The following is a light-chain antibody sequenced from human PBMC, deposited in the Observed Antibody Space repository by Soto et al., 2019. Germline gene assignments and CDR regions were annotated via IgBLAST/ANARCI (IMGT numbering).Light chain of an antibody. J-gene: IGKJ4*01. Sequence: DIQRTQSPSSLSASVGDRVTITCRASQSISNFLNWYQHKPGKAPKVLISAASTLRSGVPSGFSGSGSGTDFTLTISSLQPDDSATYYCQQYHYSVLTLGGGTKVDIK. V-gene: IGKV1-39*01. CDR3: QQYHYSVLT. CDR1: QSISNF. CDR2: AAS.